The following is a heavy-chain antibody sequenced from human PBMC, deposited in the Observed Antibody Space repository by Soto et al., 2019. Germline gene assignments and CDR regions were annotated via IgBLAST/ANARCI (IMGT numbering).Heavy chain of an antibody. V-gene: IGHV3-9*01. Sequence: EVQLVESGGGLVQPGRSLRLSCAASGFTFDDYAMHWVRQAPGKGLEWVSGISWNSGNIGYADSVKGRFTISRDNAKNSLYLQMNSLRAEDTALYYCAKDPYSNYYYGMDVWGQGTTVTVSS. D-gene: IGHD4-4*01. CDR2: ISWNSGNI. CDR1: GFTFDDYA. J-gene: IGHJ6*02. CDR3: AKDPYSNYYYGMDV.